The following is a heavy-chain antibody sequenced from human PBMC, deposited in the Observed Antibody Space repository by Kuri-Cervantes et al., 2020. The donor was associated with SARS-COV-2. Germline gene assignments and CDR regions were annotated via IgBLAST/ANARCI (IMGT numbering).Heavy chain of an antibody. CDR2: IDTAGDT. D-gene: IGHD3-22*01. Sequence: GESLKISCAACGFTFSSYDMHWVRQATGKGLEWVSAIDTAGDTHYPGSVKGQFTISRENAKNSLHLQMNSLRAADTAVYYCARRSGYYPYYFDYWGQGTLVTVSS. V-gene: IGHV3-13*03. CDR3: ARRSGYYPYYFDY. J-gene: IGHJ4*02. CDR1: GFTFSSYD.